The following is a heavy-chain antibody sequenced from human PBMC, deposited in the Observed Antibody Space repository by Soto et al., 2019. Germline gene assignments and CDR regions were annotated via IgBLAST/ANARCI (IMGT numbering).Heavy chain of an antibody. D-gene: IGHD3-9*01. V-gene: IGHV1-2*02. CDR2: INPNSGGT. Sequence: GASVNVSCKTSGYSFAGHYLHWVRQAPGQGLDWMGWINPNSGGTIYSQKFQGRVTMTRDTSISTAYMVLTSLRSDDTAVYYCARDSHYDILTGYSRNAFDMWGRGTVVTVSS. CDR3: ARDSHYDILTGYSRNAFDM. J-gene: IGHJ3*02. CDR1: GYSFAGHY.